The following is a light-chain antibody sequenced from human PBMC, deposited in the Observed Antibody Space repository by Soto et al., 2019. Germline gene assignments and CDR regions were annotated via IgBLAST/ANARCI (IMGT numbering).Light chain of an antibody. CDR3: MQALQTPGT. CDR1: QSLLHSIGYIY. V-gene: IGKV2-28*01. J-gene: IGKJ4*01. CDR2: LGY. Sequence: DIVMTQSPLSLPVNPGEPASISCRSSQSLLHSIGYIYLDWYLQKPVQSSQLLIYLGYNRDSGVPARCSVSGSGTDFTLKISRVEAEYVGDYDCMQALQTPGTFGGGTTVEIK.